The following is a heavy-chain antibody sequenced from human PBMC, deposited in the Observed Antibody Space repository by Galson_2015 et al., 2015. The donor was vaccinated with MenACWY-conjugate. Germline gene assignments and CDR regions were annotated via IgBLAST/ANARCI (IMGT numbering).Heavy chain of an antibody. CDR2: IKQDGSEK. J-gene: IGHJ4*02. CDR3: ARSPLYYSSSFPLDY. V-gene: IGHV3-7*01. D-gene: IGHD6-6*01. Sequence: SLRLSCAASGFTFSSYWMSWVRQAPGKGLEWVANIKQDGSEKYYADSVKGRFTISRDNAKNSLYLQMNSLRAEDTAVYYCARSPLYYSSSFPLDYWGQGTLVTVSS. CDR1: GFTFSSYW.